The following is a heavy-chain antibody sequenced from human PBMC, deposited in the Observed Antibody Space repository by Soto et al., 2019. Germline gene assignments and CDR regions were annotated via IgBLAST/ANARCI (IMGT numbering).Heavy chain of an antibody. V-gene: IGHV4-34*01. Sequence: SETLSLTCAVYGGSFSGYYWSWIRQPPGKGLEWIGEINHSGSTNYNPSLKSRVTISVDTSKNQFSLKLSSVTAADTAVYYCASVAAAGTWEIDYWGQGTLVTVS. D-gene: IGHD6-13*01. J-gene: IGHJ4*02. CDR1: GGSFSGYY. CDR2: INHSGST. CDR3: ASVAAAGTWEIDY.